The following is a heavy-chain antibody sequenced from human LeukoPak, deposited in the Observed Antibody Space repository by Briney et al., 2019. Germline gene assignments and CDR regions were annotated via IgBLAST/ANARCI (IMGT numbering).Heavy chain of an antibody. Sequence: SETLSLTCTVSGGSISSSSYYWGWIRQPPGKGLEWIGSIYYSGSTYYNPSLKSRVTISVDTSKNQFSLKLSSVTAADTAVYYCYVVVTAISEYWGQGTLVTVSS. J-gene: IGHJ4*02. CDR1: GGSISSSSYY. CDR2: IYYSGST. V-gene: IGHV4-39*07. CDR3: YVVVTAISEY. D-gene: IGHD2-21*02.